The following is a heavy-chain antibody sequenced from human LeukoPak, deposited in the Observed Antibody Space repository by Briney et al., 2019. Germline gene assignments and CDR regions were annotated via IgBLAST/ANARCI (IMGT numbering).Heavy chain of an antibody. D-gene: IGHD3-10*01. CDR2: TYYNSKWYT. CDR1: GDSVSTASNA. Sequence: SQTLSLTCAISGDSVSTASNAWYWIRQSPSRGLEWLGRTYYNSKWYTDYAVSVSGRTTINPDTSRNQLSLQLSFVTPEDTAVYYCARDFGPPKGVDYWGQGTLVTVSS. V-gene: IGHV6-1*01. CDR3: ARDFGPPKGVDY. J-gene: IGHJ4*02.